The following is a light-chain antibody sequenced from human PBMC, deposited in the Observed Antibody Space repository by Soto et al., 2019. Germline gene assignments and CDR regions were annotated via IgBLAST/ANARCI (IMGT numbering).Light chain of an antibody. Sequence: QSALTQPASVSGSPGQSITISCTGTSSDVGDYKYVSWYQQHPGKAPKLMIYEVSNRPSGVSNRFSGSKSGNTASLTISGLQAEDEADYYCSSSTSSNTLFGGGTKLTVL. V-gene: IGLV2-14*01. CDR3: SSSTSSNTL. CDR2: EVS. CDR1: SSDVGDYKY. J-gene: IGLJ2*01.